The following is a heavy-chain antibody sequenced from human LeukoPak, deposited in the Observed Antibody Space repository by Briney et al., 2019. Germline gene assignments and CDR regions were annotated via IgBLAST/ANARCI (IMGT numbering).Heavy chain of an antibody. D-gene: IGHD4-17*01. CDR1: GGSIFSSNSY. CDR3: ARAGGTTVNFYYYYYMDV. CDR2: IYYSGNT. Sequence: PSETLSLTCTVSGGSIFSSNSYWGWIRQPPGKGLEWIGSIYYSGNTYYNPSLKSRVTISVDTSKNQFSMKLSSVTAADTAVYYCARAGGTTVNFYYYYYMDVWGKGTTVTVSS. V-gene: IGHV4-39*07. J-gene: IGHJ6*03.